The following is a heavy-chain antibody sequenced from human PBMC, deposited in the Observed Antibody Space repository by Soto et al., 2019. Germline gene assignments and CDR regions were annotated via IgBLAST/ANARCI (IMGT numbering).Heavy chain of an antibody. CDR3: ARVSMVRGVIAGFDH. CDR2: IIPIFDAA. D-gene: IGHD3-10*01. V-gene: IGHV1-69*06. CDR1: GGTFSSYG. J-gene: IGHJ4*02. Sequence: ASVKVSCKASGGTFSSYGINWVRQAPGQGLEWMGGIIPIFDAANYAQKFQGRVTITADKSTSTAYMELSSLRYEDTAVKYCARVSMVRGVIAGFDHWGQGTLVTVSS.